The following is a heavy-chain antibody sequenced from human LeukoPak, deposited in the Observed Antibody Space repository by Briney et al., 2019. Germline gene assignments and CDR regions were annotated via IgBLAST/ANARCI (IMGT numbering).Heavy chain of an antibody. CDR3: ARLFVQKNYFDP. CDR1: GGSISNSW. J-gene: IGHJ5*02. Sequence: SETLSLTCTVSGGSISNSWWSWIRQPPGKGLEWIGYIHTSGYTDYNPSLKSRVTMSVDTSKNQFSLNLRSVTAADTAVYYCARLFVQKNYFDPWGQGTLVTVSS. CDR2: IHTSGYT. V-gene: IGHV4-4*09. D-gene: IGHD1-7*01.